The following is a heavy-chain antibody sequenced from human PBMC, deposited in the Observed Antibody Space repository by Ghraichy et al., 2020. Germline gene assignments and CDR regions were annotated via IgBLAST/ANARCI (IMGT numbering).Heavy chain of an antibody. CDR3: ARRLSYYYGVDV. D-gene: IGHD5/OR15-5a*01. V-gene: IGHV4-39*01. J-gene: IGHJ6*02. CDR2: MSYSGTT. Sequence: SETLSLTCTVSGGSINNGGYYWGWIRQSPGGGLEWIGSMSYSGTTYYSPSLKSRLTISVDMSKNQFSLKVSSVTAADTAVDYCARRLSYYYGVDVWGQGTTVTVSS. CDR1: GGSINNGGYY.